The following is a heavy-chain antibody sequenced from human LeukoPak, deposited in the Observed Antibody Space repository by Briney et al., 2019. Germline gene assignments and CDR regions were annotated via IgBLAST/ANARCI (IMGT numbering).Heavy chain of an antibody. V-gene: IGHV4-59*01. D-gene: IGHD3-16*01. Sequence: PSETLSLTCTVSGGSISSYYWSWIRQPPGKGLEWIGYIYYSGSTNYNPSLKSRVTISVDTSKNQFSLKLSSVTAADTAVYYCARDNADTIDYWGQGTLVTVSS. CDR3: ARDNADTIDY. J-gene: IGHJ4*02. CDR2: IYYSGST. CDR1: GGSISSYY.